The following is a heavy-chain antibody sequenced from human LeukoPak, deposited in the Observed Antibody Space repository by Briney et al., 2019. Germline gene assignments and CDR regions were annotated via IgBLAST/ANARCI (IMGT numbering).Heavy chain of an antibody. J-gene: IGHJ4*02. CDR1: GGTFSSYT. CDR2: IIPILGIA. CDR3: ARDLRGYSYGLFDY. V-gene: IGHV1-69*04. Sequence: ASVKVSCKASGGTFSSYTISWVRQAPGQGLEWMGRIIPILGIANYAQKFQGRVTITADKSTSTAYMELSSLRSEDTAVYYCARDLRGYSYGLFDYWGQGTLVAVSS. D-gene: IGHD5-18*01.